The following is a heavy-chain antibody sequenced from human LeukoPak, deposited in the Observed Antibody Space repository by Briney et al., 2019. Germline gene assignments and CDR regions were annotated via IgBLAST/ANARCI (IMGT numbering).Heavy chain of an antibody. D-gene: IGHD2-2*03. CDR1: GGSISSGSYY. CDR2: IYTSGST. V-gene: IGHV4-61*02. CDR3: ARDLYGSGYCSSTSCQRWDYYYYMDV. J-gene: IGHJ6*03. Sequence: SETLSLTCTVSGGSISSGSYYWGWIRQPGGKGLEWIERIYTSGSTNYNPSLKSRVTISEDTSKTQFSLKLSSVTAADTAVYYCARDLYGSGYCSSTSCQRWDYYYYMDVWGKGTTVTVSS.